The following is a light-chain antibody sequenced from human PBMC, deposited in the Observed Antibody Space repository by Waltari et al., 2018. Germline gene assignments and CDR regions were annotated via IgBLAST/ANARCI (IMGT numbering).Light chain of an antibody. V-gene: IGKV1-9*01. J-gene: IGKJ5*01. Sequence: IPLTQSPSSPSASVGDSVTLTCRASQGLSSNLPWYQQKPGKPPKLLISAASTLQSGVPLRFSGSGSGTDFTLTISSLQPEDFATYYCQQLNSYPITFGQGTRLEIK. CDR3: QQLNSYPIT. CDR2: AAS. CDR1: QGLSSN.